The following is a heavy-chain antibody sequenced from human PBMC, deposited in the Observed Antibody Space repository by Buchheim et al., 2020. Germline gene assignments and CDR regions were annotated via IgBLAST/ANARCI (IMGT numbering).Heavy chain of an antibody. D-gene: IGHD2-15*01. CDR1: GFTSSRYP. CDR2: ISDVGTNT. J-gene: IGHJ4*02. Sequence: VQLMESGGGVVQPGKSLRLSCAASGFTSSRYPMHWVRQTPGKGLEWLAGISDVGTNTYYADSARGRFTISRDKNTLFLQMNSLRADDTALYYCAKADDCSGGSCYCFDYWGQGTL. V-gene: IGHV3-30-3*01. CDR3: AKADDCSGGSCYCFDY.